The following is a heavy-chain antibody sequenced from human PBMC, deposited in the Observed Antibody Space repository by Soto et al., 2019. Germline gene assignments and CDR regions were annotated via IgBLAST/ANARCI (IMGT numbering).Heavy chain of an antibody. J-gene: IGHJ4*02. CDR2: IYYSGST. CDR3: ARHTPAISISDH. D-gene: IGHD2-15*01. CDR1: GGSISSSSYY. Sequence: QLQLQESGPGLVKPSETLSLTCTVSGGSISSSSYYWGWIRQPPGKGLEWIGSIYYSGSTYYNPSLRSRVTKSVDTSKNQFSLKLSSVTAADTAVYYCARHTPAISISDHWGQGTLVTVSS. V-gene: IGHV4-39*01.